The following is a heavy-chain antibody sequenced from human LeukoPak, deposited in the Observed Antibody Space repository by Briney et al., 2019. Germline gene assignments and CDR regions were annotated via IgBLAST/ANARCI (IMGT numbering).Heavy chain of an antibody. CDR2: IIPSLDTS. D-gene: IGHD5-12*01. CDR1: GGTFSKYA. V-gene: IGHV1-69*05. Sequence: SVKVSCKASGGTFSKYALSWVRQAPGQGLEWMGAIIPSLDTSNYPPKFQDSVTITTDESTSTAYMDLSSLRSDDTAVYYCARAQAGNYDWPLDLWGQGTLVTVSS. CDR3: ARAQAGNYDWPLDL. J-gene: IGHJ5*02.